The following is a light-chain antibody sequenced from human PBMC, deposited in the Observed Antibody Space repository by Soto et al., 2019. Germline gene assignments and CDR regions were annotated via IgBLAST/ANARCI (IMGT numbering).Light chain of an antibody. CDR2: VGTGGIVG. J-gene: IGLJ2*01. Sequence: QSVLTQPPSASASLGASVTLTCTLSSGYSNYKVDWYQQRPGKGPRFVMRVGTGGIVGSKGDGIPDRFSVLGSGLNRYLTIKNIQEEDESDYHCGADHGSGSNFLVVFDGGTKLTVL. CDR1: SGYSNYK. V-gene: IGLV9-49*01. CDR3: GADHGSGSNFLVV.